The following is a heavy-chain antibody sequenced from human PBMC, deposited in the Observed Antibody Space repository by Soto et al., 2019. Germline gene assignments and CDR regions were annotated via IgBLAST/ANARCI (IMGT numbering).Heavy chain of an antibody. Sequence: GESLKISCKGSGYSFNNYWIAWVRQMPGKGLEWMGIIFPGDSDTVYSPSFQGQVTISVDKSIGTAYLQWSGLKASDTAMYYCATQIGLHGVSRYFDPWGPGTLVTVSS. J-gene: IGHJ5*02. CDR2: IFPGDSDT. V-gene: IGHV5-51*01. CDR1: GYSFNNYW. D-gene: IGHD3-9*01. CDR3: ATQIGLHGVSRYFDP.